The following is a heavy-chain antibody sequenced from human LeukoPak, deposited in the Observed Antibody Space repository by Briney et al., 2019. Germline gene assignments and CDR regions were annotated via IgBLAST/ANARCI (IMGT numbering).Heavy chain of an antibody. CDR1: GFTFSSYA. V-gene: IGHV3-23*01. D-gene: IGHD4-11*01. J-gene: IGHJ4*02. CDR2: ISGSGGST. Sequence: GGSLRLSCAASGFTFSSYAMSWVRQAPGKRLEWVSAISGSGGSTYYADSVKGRFTISRDNSKNTLYLQMNSLRAEDTAVYYCAKDRASTVTTRQCDYWGQGTLVTVSS. CDR3: AKDRASTVTTRQCDY.